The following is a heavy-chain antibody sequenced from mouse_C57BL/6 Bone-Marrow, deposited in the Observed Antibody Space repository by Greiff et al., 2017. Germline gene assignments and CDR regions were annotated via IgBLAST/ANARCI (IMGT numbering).Heavy chain of an antibody. J-gene: IGHJ2*01. CDR2: IFPGSGST. CDR1: GYTFTDYY. Sequence: VKLQQSGPELVKPGASVKISCKASGYTFTDYYINWVKQRPGQGLEWIGWIFPGSGSTYYNEKFKGKATLTVDKSSSTAYMLLSSLTSEDSAVYFCARYYYGSSPYYFDYWGQGTTLTVSS. D-gene: IGHD1-1*01. V-gene: IGHV1-75*01. CDR3: ARYYYGSSPYYFDY.